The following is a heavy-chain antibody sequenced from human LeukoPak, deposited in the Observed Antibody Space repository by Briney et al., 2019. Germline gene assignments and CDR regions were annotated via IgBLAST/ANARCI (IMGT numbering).Heavy chain of an antibody. Sequence: SETLSLTCTVSAGSVSNGPYYWGWIRQPPGKGLEWIGTFYYSGSTDYNPSLKSRVTISVDTSKNQFSLKLSSVTAADTAVYYCASLTTADAFDIWGQGTMVTVSS. CDR2: FYYSGST. CDR1: AGSVSNGPYY. V-gene: IGHV4-39*07. D-gene: IGHD3-22*01. J-gene: IGHJ3*02. CDR3: ASLTTADAFDI.